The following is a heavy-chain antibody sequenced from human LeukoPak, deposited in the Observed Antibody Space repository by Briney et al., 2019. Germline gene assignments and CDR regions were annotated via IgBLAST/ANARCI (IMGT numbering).Heavy chain of an antibody. D-gene: IGHD1-14*01. CDR2: IYHSGST. V-gene: IGHV4-38-2*02. J-gene: IGHJ5*02. CDR3: ARGRNRGASGFDP. Sequence: SETLSLTCTVSGYSISSGYYWGWIRQPPGKGLEWIGSIYHSGSTYYNPSLKSRVTISVDTSKNQFSLKLSSVTAADTAVYYCARGRNRGASGFDPWGQGTLVTVSS. CDR1: GYSISSGYY.